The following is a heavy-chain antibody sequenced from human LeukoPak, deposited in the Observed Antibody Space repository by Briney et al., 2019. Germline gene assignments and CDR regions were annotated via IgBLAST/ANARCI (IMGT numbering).Heavy chain of an antibody. CDR1: GFTVSSNY. V-gene: IGHV3-53*01. Sequence: PGGSLRLSCAASGFTVSSNYMSWVRQAPGKGLEWVSVIYSGGSTYYADSVKGRFTISRDNSKNTLYLQMSSLRAEDTAVYYCARARQWLLGLGRAFDIWGQGTMVTVSS. J-gene: IGHJ3*02. CDR2: IYSGGST. D-gene: IGHD6-19*01. CDR3: ARARQWLLGLGRAFDI.